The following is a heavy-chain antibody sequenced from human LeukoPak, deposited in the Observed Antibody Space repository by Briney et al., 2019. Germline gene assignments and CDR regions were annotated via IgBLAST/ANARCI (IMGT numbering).Heavy chain of an antibody. CDR3: ARVDCSGAGCQALGISY. D-gene: IGHD2-15*01. CDR2: IYTNGDT. J-gene: IGHJ4*02. V-gene: IGHV4-59*10. CDR1: GGSIRDYY. Sequence: SETLSLTCAVSGGSIRDYYWTWIRKSAGKGLEWIGRIYTNGDTSYNPSLKSRVTISLSMSKNQLSLKLNTVTAADTAVYYCARVDCSGAGCQALGISYWGQGTLVTVSS.